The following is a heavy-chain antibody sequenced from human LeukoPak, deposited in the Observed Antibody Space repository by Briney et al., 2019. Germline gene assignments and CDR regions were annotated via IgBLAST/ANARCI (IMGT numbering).Heavy chain of an antibody. Sequence: GGSLRLSCEASGFTFSSYWMSWVRQAPGKGLEWVANIKQDGSEKYYVDSVKGRFTISRDNAKNSLYLQMNSLRAEDTAVYYCARSPVAAAGTSEPWGQGTLVTVSS. CDR2: IKQDGSEK. J-gene: IGHJ5*02. V-gene: IGHV3-7*01. CDR1: GFTFSSYW. D-gene: IGHD6-13*01. CDR3: ARSPVAAAGTSEP.